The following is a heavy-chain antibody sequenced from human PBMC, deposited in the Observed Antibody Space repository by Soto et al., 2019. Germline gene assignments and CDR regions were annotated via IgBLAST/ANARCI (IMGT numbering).Heavy chain of an antibody. J-gene: IGHJ6*03. CDR1: GYTFSNHG. CDR2: IGAYNGNT. V-gene: IGHV1-18*01. D-gene: IGHD6-6*01. CDR3: ARVRQLGGYFYYYMDV. Sequence: QVQLLQSGAEVKKPGASVKVSCKASGYTFSNHGLTWVRQAPGQGLEWMGWIGAYNGNTHYTQSLQGRVTMTTATSTSTAYMELRGLRSDDTAVYYCARVRQLGGYFYYYMDVWGTGTTVTFSS.